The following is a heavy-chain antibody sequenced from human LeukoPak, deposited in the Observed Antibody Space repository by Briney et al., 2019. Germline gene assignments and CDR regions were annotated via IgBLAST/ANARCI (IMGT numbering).Heavy chain of an antibody. J-gene: IGHJ4*02. Sequence: AASVKVSCKASGYIFSSSGISWVRQAPGQGLEWMGWISAYNGNTNYAQKLQGRVTMTTDTSTSTAYMELRSLRSDDTAVYYCAREYSSFDYWGQGTLVTVSS. V-gene: IGHV1-18*01. CDR1: GYIFSSSG. D-gene: IGHD6-13*01. CDR3: AREYSSFDY. CDR2: ISAYNGNT.